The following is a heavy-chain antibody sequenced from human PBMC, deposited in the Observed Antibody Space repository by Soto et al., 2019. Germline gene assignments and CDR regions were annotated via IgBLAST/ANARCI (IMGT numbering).Heavy chain of an antibody. CDR3: AKDLEGDYGDGLDY. Sequence: GGSLRLSCAASGFTFSSYGMHWVRQAPGKGLEWVAVISYDGSNKYYADSVKGRFTISRDNSKNTLYLQMNSLRAEDTAVYYCAKDLEGDYGDGLDYWGQGTLVTVSS. CDR2: ISYDGSNK. V-gene: IGHV3-30*18. D-gene: IGHD4-17*01. CDR1: GFTFSSYG. J-gene: IGHJ4*02.